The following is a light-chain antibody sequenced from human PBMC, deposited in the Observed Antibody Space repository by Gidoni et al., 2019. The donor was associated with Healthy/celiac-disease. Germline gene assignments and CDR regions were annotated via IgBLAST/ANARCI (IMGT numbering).Light chain of an antibody. CDR3: QQYNSYLIT. J-gene: IGKJ5*01. V-gene: IGKV1-5*03. CDR1: QSIISW. CDR2: KAS. Sequence: DNQMTQSPSTLSASVGDRVTITCRASQSIISWLAWYQQKPGKAPKLLIYKASSLESGTEFTLTISSLQPDYFATYYCQQYNSYLITFGQGTRLEIK.